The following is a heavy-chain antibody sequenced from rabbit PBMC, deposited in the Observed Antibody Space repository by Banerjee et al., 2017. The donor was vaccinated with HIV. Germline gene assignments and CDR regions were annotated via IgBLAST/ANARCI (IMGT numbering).Heavy chain of an antibody. CDR2: KHAGGNAGT. V-gene: IGHV1S45*01. CDR3: ARDLYAGYGYATLDL. D-gene: IGHD6-1*01. J-gene: IGHJ4*01. CDR1: GFSFSSSYY. Sequence: QEQLEESGGDLVKPEGSLTLTCTASGFSFSSSYYMCWVRQAPGKGLEWIGRKHAGGNAGTYYASWAKGRFTISKTSSTTVTLQMASLTAADTATYFCARDLYAGYGYATLDLWGPGTLVTVS.